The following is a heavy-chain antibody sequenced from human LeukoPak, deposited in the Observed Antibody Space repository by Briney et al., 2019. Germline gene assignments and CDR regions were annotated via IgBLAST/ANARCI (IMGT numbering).Heavy chain of an antibody. D-gene: IGHD3-22*01. CDR3: AREGRGYYGDFDY. Sequence: GGSLRLSCAASGFIFSSYAMSWVRQAPGKGLEWVSTISGSGGSTYYADSVKGRFTISRDNSKNTVYLQMNSLRAEDTAVYYCAREGRGYYGDFDYWGQGTLVTVSS. V-gene: IGHV3-23*01. CDR1: GFIFSSYA. CDR2: ISGSGGST. J-gene: IGHJ4*02.